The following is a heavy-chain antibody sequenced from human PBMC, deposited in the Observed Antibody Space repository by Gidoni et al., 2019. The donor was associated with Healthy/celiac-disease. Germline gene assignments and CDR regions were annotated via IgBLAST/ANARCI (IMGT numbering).Heavy chain of an antibody. V-gene: IGHV1-8*01. Sequence: QVQLVQSGAEVKKPGASVKVSCKASGYTFTSYDINWVRQATGQGLEWMGWMNPNSGNTGYAQKFQGRVTMTRNTSISTAYMELSSLRSEDTAVYYCARGLTPVSSSGYYWTTYYYYGMDVWGQGTTVTVSS. CDR2: MNPNSGNT. CDR1: GYTFTSYD. CDR3: ARGLTPVSSSGYYWTTYYYYGMDV. J-gene: IGHJ6*02. D-gene: IGHD3-22*01.